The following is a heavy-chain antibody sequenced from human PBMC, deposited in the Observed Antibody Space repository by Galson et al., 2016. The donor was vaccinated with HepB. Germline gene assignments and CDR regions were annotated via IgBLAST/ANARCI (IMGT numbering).Heavy chain of an antibody. Sequence: SVKVSCKAVGGSFDYFVINWVRQTPGQGLEWMGRIIPLLGITNYAEKIKDRVTIIADKSTSTASMVLSGLSFDDTAVYFCAGRHSTTWKDGLDVWGRGTTVAVFS. D-gene: IGHD1-1*01. CDR1: GGSFDYFV. V-gene: IGHV1-69*04. CDR3: AGRHSTTWKDGLDV. CDR2: IIPLLGIT. J-gene: IGHJ6*04.